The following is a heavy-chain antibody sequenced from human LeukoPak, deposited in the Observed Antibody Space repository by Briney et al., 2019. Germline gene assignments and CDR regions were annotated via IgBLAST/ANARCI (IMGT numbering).Heavy chain of an antibody. J-gene: IGHJ4*02. CDR1: GFSFSDSG. CDR3: VRELTVTTREYYFDL. CDR2: LSASSAFI. V-gene: IGHV3-21*01. Sequence: GSLKLSCAASGFSFSDSGMDWVRPAPGKGLEWVSSLSASSAFIWYADSVKGRFTISRDNAKNSLYLRMSSLRAEDTALYFCVRELTVTTREYYFDLWGQGTLVTVSS. D-gene: IGHD1-20*01.